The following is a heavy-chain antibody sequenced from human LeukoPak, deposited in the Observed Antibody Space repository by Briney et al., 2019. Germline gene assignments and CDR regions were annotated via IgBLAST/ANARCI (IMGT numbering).Heavy chain of an antibody. CDR3: AKDRGRSGYYGLDV. D-gene: IGHD3-10*01. CDR2: ISYSGGTT. V-gene: IGHV3-23*01. Sequence: GGSLRLSCAASGFTFNTYAMSWVRQAPGKGLEWVSGISYSGGTTYCADSVKGRFTMSRDNSKNTLYLQMNSLRAEDTAVYYCAKDRGRSGYYGLDVWGLGTTVTVSS. J-gene: IGHJ6*02. CDR1: GFTFNTYA.